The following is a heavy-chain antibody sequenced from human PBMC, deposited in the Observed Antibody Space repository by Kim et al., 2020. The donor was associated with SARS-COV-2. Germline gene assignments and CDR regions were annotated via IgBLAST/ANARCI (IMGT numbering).Heavy chain of an antibody. J-gene: IGHJ3*02. CDR1: GYDFTTYW. CDR3: ARGRRYYDFLAVYYKSEAVDI. Sequence: GESLKISCKGFGYDFTTYWINWVRQVPGKGLEWMGRIDPADSYINYSPSFQGHVTFSTDESISTAYLQWSSLEASDTATYYCARGRRYYDFLAVYYKSEAVDIWVQGTTVTVAS. V-gene: IGHV5-10-1*01. CDR2: IDPADSYI. D-gene: IGHD3-9*01.